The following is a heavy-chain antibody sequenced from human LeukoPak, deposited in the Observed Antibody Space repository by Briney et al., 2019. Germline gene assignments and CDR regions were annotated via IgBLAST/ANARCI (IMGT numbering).Heavy chain of an antibody. CDR2: IYSGGAT. D-gene: IGHD2-8*02. CDR3: ASGGKYCTGGACYGD. CDR1: GFIVSDDY. J-gene: IGHJ4*02. Sequence: PGGSLRLSCAASGFIVSDDYISWVRQTPGKGLEWVSVIYSGGATFYADSVKGRFTISRDNSTNTVHLQMNSLRAEDTAVYYCASGGKYCTGGACYGDWGQGTLVTVSS. V-gene: IGHV3-53*01.